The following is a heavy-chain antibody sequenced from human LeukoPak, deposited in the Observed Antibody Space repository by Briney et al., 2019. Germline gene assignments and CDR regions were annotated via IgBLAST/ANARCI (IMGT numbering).Heavy chain of an antibody. CDR2: IYYSGST. J-gene: IGHJ3*02. V-gene: IGHV4-59*01. CDR1: GGSISSYY. D-gene: IGHD2-21*02. Sequence: SETLPLTCTVSGGSISSYYWSWIRQPPGKGLEWIGYIYYSGSTNYNPSLKSRVTISVDTSKNQFSLKLSSVTAADTAVYYCARDFRVGTYAFDIWGQGTMVTVSS. CDR3: ARDFRVGTYAFDI.